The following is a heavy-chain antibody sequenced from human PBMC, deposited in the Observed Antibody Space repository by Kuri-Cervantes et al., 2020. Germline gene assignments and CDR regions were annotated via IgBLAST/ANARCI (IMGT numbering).Heavy chain of an antibody. D-gene: IGHD3-3*01. CDR2: MKQDGSQK. J-gene: IGHJ6*02. CDR3: ARVLPKYYDFWSGFHYYYYGMDV. CDR1: GFTFSSYW. V-gene: IGHV3-7*01. Sequence: GGSLRLSCVASGFTFSSYWMNWVRQAPGKGLEWVANMKQDGSQKYYMDSVKGRFTISRENAKNSLYLQMNSPRAGDTAVYYCARVLPKYYDFWSGFHYYYYGMDVWGQGTTVTVSS.